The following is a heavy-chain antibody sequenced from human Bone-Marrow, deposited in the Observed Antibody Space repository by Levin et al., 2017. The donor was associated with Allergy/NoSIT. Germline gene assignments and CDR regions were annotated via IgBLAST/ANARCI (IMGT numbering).Heavy chain of an antibody. CDR3: ARHPYFLGAGDKGFDF. J-gene: IGHJ4*02. D-gene: IGHD4/OR15-4a*01. CDR2: IYPADFDT. V-gene: IGHV5-51*01. Sequence: GSLRLSCKTSGFNFDNYWIGWVRQMPGKGLEWMGIIYPADFDTRYSPSFEGQVTISVDASITTAYLRLQRLEASDTALYYCARHPYFLGAGDKGFDFWGQGTLVTVSS. CDR1: GFNFDNYW.